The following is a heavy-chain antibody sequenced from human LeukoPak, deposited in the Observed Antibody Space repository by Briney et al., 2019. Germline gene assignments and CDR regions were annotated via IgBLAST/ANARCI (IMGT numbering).Heavy chain of an antibody. CDR3: ARLYLPATRFDY. V-gene: IGHV4-4*02. Sequence: PSGTLSLTCAVSGGSISSSNWWSWVRQPPGQGLEWIGEIYHSGSTYYNPSLKSRVTISVDTSKNQFSLKLSSVTAADTAVYYCARLYLPATRFDYWGQGTLVTVSS. J-gene: IGHJ4*02. CDR2: IYHSGST. CDR1: GGSISSSNW. D-gene: IGHD5-24*01.